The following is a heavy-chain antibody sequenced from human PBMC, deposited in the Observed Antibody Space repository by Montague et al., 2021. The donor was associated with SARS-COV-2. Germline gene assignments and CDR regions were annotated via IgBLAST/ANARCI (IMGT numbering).Heavy chain of an antibody. CDR1: GDSVSSTTYY. V-gene: IGHV4-39*07. Sequence: SETLSLTCTVSGDSVSSTTYYWAWIRQPPGKGLEYIGTIYYSGSXYYXPSLKSRVAMSDTSKNQFSLKLDSVTAADTAVYYCARVGGGRTFYYWGQGILVTVSS. D-gene: IGHD3-16*01. CDR3: ARVGGGRTFYY. J-gene: IGHJ4*02. CDR2: IYYSGSX.